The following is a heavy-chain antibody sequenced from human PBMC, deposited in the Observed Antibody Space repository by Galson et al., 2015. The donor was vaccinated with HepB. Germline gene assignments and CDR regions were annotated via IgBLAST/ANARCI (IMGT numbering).Heavy chain of an antibody. CDR2: ISYDGSNK. CDR3: ARIVGATMDVDIGRYGMDV. J-gene: IGHJ6*02. CDR1: GFTFSSYA. V-gene: IGHV3-30*04. D-gene: IGHD1-26*01. Sequence: SLRLSCAASGFTFSSYAMHWVRQAPGKGLEWVAVISYDGSNKYYADSVKGRFTISRDNSKNTLYLQMNSLRAEDTAVYYCARIVGATMDVDIGRYGMDVWGQGTTVTVSS.